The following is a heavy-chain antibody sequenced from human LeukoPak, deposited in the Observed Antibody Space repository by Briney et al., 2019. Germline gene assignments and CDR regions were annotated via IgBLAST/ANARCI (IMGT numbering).Heavy chain of an antibody. J-gene: IGHJ4*02. CDR2: ISYDGSNK. Sequence: GGSLRLSCAASGFTFSSYGMHWVRQAPGKGLEWVAVISYDGSNKYYADSVKGRFTISRDNAKNSLYLEMNSLRDEDTAVYYCARVHRGYSYGRLDYWGQGTLVTVSS. CDR3: ARVHRGYSYGRLDY. V-gene: IGHV3-30*03. CDR1: GFTFSSYG. D-gene: IGHD5-18*01.